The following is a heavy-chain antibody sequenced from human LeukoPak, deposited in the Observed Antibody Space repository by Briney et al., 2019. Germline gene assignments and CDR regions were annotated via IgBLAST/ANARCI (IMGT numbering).Heavy chain of an antibody. D-gene: IGHD2-2*01. V-gene: IGHV1-8*01. CDR1: GYPFTSYD. CDR3: ARLVGCGSTNCYSPDNWFDP. Sequence: GASVKVSCKASGYPFTSYDINWVRQATGHGREGRGWINPNSGSSDSAQKFQGRVTMTADTSISTAYMELNNLRSEDTAVYYCARLVGCGSTNCYSPDNWFDPWGQGTLVTVSS. J-gene: IGHJ5*02. CDR2: INPNSGSS.